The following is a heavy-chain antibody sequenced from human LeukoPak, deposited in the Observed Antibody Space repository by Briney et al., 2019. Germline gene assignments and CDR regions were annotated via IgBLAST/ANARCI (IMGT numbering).Heavy chain of an antibody. V-gene: IGHV1-8*01. D-gene: IGHD3-10*01. J-gene: IGHJ3*02. CDR1: GYTFTSYD. CDR2: MNPNSGNT. CDR3: ARGYYYGSGSSSAFDI. Sequence: ASVKVSFKASGYTFTSYDINWVRQATGQGLEWMGWMNPNSGNTGYAQKFQGRVTMTRNTSISTAYMELSSLRSEDTAVYYCARGYYYGSGSSSAFDIWGQGTMVTVSS.